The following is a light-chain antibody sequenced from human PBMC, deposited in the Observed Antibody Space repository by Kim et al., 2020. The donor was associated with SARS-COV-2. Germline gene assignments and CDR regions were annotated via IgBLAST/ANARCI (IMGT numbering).Light chain of an antibody. J-gene: IGKJ1*01. Sequence: GERVTISCRASQSISGWLAWYQQKPGKAPKVLIYDAFNLESGVPSRFSGSGSGTEFTLTISSLQPDDFATYYCQQYDNYPWTFGQGTKVDIK. CDR1: QSISGW. CDR3: QQYDNYPWT. CDR2: DAF. V-gene: IGKV1-5*01.